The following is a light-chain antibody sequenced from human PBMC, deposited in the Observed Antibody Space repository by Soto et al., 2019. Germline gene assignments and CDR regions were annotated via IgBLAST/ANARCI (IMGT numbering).Light chain of an antibody. CDR1: QSISNS. CDR3: QQYNNWPRT. V-gene: IGKV3-15*01. J-gene: IGKJ1*01. Sequence: EIVMTPSPATLSVSPGERATLSCRASQSISNSLAWYQQKPGQAPRLLIYNTYTRATGVPASFSGSGSGTEFTLTITSLQSEDFAVYYCQQYNNWPRTFGQGTKVEIQ. CDR2: NTY.